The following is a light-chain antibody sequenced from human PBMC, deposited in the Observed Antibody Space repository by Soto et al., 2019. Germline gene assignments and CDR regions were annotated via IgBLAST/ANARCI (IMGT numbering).Light chain of an antibody. CDR1: QGISSN. J-gene: IGKJ5*01. CDR2: AAS. V-gene: IGKV1-9*01. Sequence: IHLTQSPSFLSASVLYRVTITCLASQGISSNLAWYQQKPGKAPKLLIYAASTLQSGVPSRFSGSGSGTEFTLTISSLQPEDFATYYCQQFNSYPITFGQGTRLEIK. CDR3: QQFNSYPIT.